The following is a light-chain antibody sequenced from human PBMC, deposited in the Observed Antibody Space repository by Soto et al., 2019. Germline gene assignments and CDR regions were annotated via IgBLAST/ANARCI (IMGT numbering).Light chain of an antibody. J-gene: IGKJ2*01. CDR1: QDIRKY. Sequence: DIQMTQSPSSLSASVGDRVTITCQASQDIRKYLTWYQQEPGKAPKLLIYGASNLEPGVPSRFSGRGSETDFTLTISSLRTEDFATYYCQQYADDPYAFGRGTKLEI. CDR2: GAS. V-gene: IGKV1-33*01. CDR3: QQYADDPYA.